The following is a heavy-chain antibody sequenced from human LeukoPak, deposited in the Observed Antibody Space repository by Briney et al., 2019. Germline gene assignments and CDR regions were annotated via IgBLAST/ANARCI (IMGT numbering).Heavy chain of an antibody. CDR1: GGSFCGYY. CDR2: INHSGST. D-gene: IGHD6-19*01. Sequence: SETLSLTCAVYGGSFCGYYWSWIRQPPGKGLEWIGEINHSGSTNSNPSLKSRVTISVDTSKKQFSLKLSSVTAADTAVYYCARHVIAVAELDAFDIWGQGTMVTVSS. CDR3: ARHVIAVAELDAFDI. J-gene: IGHJ3*02. V-gene: IGHV4-34*01.